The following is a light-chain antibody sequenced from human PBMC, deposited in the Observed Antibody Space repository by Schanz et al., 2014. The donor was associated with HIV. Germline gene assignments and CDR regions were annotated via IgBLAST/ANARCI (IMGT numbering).Light chain of an antibody. J-gene: IGLJ3*02. V-gene: IGLV2-14*03. CDR2: EVS. CDR3: CSFAGTIWV. Sequence: QSALTQPASVSGSPGQSITISCTGTTNDVGGHNYVSWFQQHPGRAPKLMIFEVSDRPSGIPNRFSGSKSGNTASLTISGLQAEDEADYYCCSFAGTIWVFGGGTKLTVL. CDR1: TNDVGGHNY.